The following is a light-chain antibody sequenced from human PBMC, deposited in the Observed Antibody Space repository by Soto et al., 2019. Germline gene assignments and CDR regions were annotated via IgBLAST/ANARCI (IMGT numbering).Light chain of an antibody. CDR1: SSDVGGYNY. V-gene: IGLV2-14*01. Sequence: QSVLTQPASVSGSPGQSITISCTGTSSDVGGYNYVSWYQQRPGKAPKLMIYDVSNRPSGVSNRFSGSKSGNTASLTISGLQAEDEADYYCSSYTSSSTLAVFGTGTKVTVL. J-gene: IGLJ1*01. CDR2: DVS. CDR3: SSYTSSSTLAV.